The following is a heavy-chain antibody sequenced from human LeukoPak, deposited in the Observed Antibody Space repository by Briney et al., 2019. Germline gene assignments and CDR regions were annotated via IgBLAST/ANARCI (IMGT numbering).Heavy chain of an antibody. CDR1: GFTFSCYA. J-gene: IGHJ4*02. CDR2: ISGSGGST. D-gene: IGHD3-22*01. CDR3: VNERRAIDGYFAVDY. Sequence: GGSLRLSCAGSGFTFSCYAMSWVRQAPGKGLEWVSAISGSGGSTYYADSVKGRFNVSRYNSKNTLYLQMNSLRAEDTAVYYCVNERRAIDGYFAVDYGGQGTLVTVSS. V-gene: IGHV3-23*01.